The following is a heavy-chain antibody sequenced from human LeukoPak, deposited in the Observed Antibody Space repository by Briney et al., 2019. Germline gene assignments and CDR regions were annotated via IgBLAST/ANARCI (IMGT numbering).Heavy chain of an antibody. CDR3: ARDACGGDCYIFDY. V-gene: IGHV1-3*03. CDR2: INAGNGNT. CDR1: GYTFTSYG. Sequence: GASVKVSCKASGYTFTSYGISWVRQAPGQRLEWMGWINAGNGNTKYSQEFQGRVTITRDTSASTAYMELSSLRSEDMAVYYCARDACGGDCYIFDYWGQGTLVTVSS. D-gene: IGHD2-21*02. J-gene: IGHJ4*02.